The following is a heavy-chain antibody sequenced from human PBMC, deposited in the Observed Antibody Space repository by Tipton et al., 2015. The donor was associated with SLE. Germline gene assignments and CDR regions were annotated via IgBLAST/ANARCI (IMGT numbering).Heavy chain of an antibody. Sequence: SLRLSCAASGFTFGTYAMSWVRQAPGKGLEWVSVISGSGDLTYYAESVKGRFIISRDNSKNTLFLQMNSLRVDDTAVYYCASLSAPSDYWGQGTLVTVSS. J-gene: IGHJ4*02. CDR3: ASLSAPSDY. CDR2: ISGSGDLT. V-gene: IGHV3-23*01. CDR1: GFTFGTYA.